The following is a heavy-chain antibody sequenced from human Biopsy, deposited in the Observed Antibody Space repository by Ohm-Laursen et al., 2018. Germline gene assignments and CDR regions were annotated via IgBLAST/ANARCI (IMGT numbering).Heavy chain of an antibody. CDR2: INWNSDRV. J-gene: IGHJ3*01. Sequence: SLRLSCSASGFKFYEFAMHWVRQTPGKGLEWVSAINWNSDRVDYADSVKGRFTISRDNSKNTLSLQMNSLRAEDTAIYYCTCRYGDSPLWGQGTMVTVSS. D-gene: IGHD4-17*01. CDR3: TCRYGDSPL. CDR1: GFKFYEFA. V-gene: IGHV3-9*01.